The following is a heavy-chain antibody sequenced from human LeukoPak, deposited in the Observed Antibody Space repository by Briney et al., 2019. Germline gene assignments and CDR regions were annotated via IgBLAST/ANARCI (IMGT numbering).Heavy chain of an antibody. CDR1: GFTFSSYS. V-gene: IGHV3-30-3*01. J-gene: IGHJ4*02. CDR3: ARSGSSSSLRYFDY. D-gene: IGHD6-6*01. CDR2: ISYDGSNT. Sequence: GSLRLSCAASGFTFSSYSMHWVRQAPGKGLEWVAIISYDGSNTYYADSVKGRFTISRDNSKNTLYLQMNSLRVEDTAVYYCARSGSSSSLRYFDYWGQGTLVTVSS.